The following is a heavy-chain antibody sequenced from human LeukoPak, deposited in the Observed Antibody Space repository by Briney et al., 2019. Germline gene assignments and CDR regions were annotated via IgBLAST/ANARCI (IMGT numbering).Heavy chain of an antibody. Sequence: QTGGSLRLSCAASGFTFSSYSMSWVRQPPGKGLEWVAKIKQDGSEKYYVDSVKGRFTISRDNAKNSLYLQMNSLRAEDTAVYYCANEIRPNDYWGQGTLVTVSS. D-gene: IGHD4-17*01. V-gene: IGHV3-7*01. J-gene: IGHJ4*02. CDR3: ANEIRPNDY. CDR1: GFTFSSYS. CDR2: IKQDGSEK.